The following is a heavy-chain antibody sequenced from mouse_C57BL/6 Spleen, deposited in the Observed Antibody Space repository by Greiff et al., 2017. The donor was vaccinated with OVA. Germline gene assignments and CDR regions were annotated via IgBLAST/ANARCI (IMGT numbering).Heavy chain of an antibody. CDR3: ARSFYDYDGGY. J-gene: IGHJ2*01. Sequence: QVQLQQSGPELVKPGASVKISCKASGYAFSSSWMNWVKQRPGKGLEWIGRIYPGDGDPNYNGKFKGKATLTADKSSSTAYMQLSSLTSEDSAVYFCARSFYDYDGGYWGQGTTLTVSS. V-gene: IGHV1-82*01. D-gene: IGHD2-4*01. CDR2: IYPGDGDP. CDR1: GYAFSSSW.